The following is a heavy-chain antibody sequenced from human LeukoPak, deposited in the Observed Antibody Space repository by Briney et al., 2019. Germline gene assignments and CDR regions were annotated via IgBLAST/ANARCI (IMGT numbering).Heavy chain of an antibody. CDR3: ARLKSVLLWFGELLSYYFDY. CDR2: IYYSGST. Sequence: SETLSLTCTVSGGSISSSSYYWGWIRQPPGKGLEWIGSIYYSGSTYYSPSLKSRVTISVDTSKNQFSLKLSSVTAADTAVYYCARLKSVLLWFGELLSYYFDYWGQGTLVTVSS. D-gene: IGHD3-10*01. V-gene: IGHV4-39*01. CDR1: GGSISSSSYY. J-gene: IGHJ4*02.